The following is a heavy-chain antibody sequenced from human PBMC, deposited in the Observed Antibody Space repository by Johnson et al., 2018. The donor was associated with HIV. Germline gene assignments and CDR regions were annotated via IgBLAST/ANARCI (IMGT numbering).Heavy chain of an antibody. CDR2: IYSGGST. D-gene: IGHD6-19*01. J-gene: IGHJ3*02. CDR3: ARSGWYLSYAFDI. V-gene: IGHV3-53*01. Sequence: EVQLVESGGGLIQPGGSLRLSCAASGFTVSSNYMSWVRQAPGKGLEWVSVIYSGGSTYYADSVKGRFTISRDNSKNTLYLQMNSLRAEDTAVYYCARSGWYLSYAFDIWGQWTMVTVSS. CDR1: GFTVSSNY.